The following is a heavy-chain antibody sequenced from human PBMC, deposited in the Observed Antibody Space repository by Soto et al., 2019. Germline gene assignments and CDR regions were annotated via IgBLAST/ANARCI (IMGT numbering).Heavy chain of an antibody. J-gene: IGHJ6*02. CDR2: ISYDGSNK. CDR3: AKVQWECSVAHHLGYGMDV. V-gene: IGHV3-30*18. Sequence: PGGSLRLSCAASGFTFSSYGMHWVRQAPGKGLEWVAVISYDGSNKYYADSVKGRFTISRDNSKNTLYLQMNSLRAEDTAVYYCAKVQWECSVAHHLGYGMDVWGQGTTVTVSS. CDR1: GFTFSSYG. D-gene: IGHD1-26*01.